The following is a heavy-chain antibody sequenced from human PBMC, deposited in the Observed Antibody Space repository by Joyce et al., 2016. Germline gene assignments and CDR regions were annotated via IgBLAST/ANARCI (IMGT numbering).Heavy chain of an antibody. CDR2: MNTDGSSP. CDR1: GFSFSGYW. D-gene: IGHD6-6*01. Sequence: EVQLVESGGGLVQPGGSLRLSCAASGFSFSGYWIHWVRQAPGKGLVWVSRMNTDGSSPRFADSVKGRFTISRDNAKNTLYLQMNSLRAEDTAVYYCVRGISARPGGPNWFDPWGQGTLVTVSS. J-gene: IGHJ5*02. V-gene: IGHV3-74*01. CDR3: VRGISARPGGPNWFDP.